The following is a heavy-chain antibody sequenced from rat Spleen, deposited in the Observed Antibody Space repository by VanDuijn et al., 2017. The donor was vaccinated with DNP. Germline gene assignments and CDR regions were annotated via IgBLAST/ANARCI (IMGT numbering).Heavy chain of an antibody. Sequence: EVQLVESGGGLVQPGKSLKLSCAASGFTFSHYYMAWVRQAPTKGLEWVATINSVGGTTYYRDSVKGRFTISRDNAQSTLYLQMDSLRSEDTATYYCTTERYYGPNYFDYWGQGVMVTVSS. V-gene: IGHV5-27*01. J-gene: IGHJ2*01. CDR3: TTERYYGPNYFDY. CDR2: INSVGGTT. CDR1: GFTFSHYY. D-gene: IGHD1-6*01.